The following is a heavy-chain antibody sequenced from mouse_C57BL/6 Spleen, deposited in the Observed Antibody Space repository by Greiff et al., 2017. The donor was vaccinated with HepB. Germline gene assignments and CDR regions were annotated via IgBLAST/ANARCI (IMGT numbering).Heavy chain of an antibody. CDR3: TRSNGDDGYDVYFDD. V-gene: IGHV1-15*01. Sequence: QVQLQQSGAELVRPGASVTLSCKASGYTFTDYEMHWVKQTPVHGLEWIGAIYPETGGTAYNQKFKGKAILTADKSSSTAYMELRSLTSEDSAVYYCTRSNGDDGYDVYFDDWGQGTTLTVSS. CDR1: GYTFTDYE. J-gene: IGHJ2*01. CDR2: IYPETGGT. D-gene: IGHD2-2*01.